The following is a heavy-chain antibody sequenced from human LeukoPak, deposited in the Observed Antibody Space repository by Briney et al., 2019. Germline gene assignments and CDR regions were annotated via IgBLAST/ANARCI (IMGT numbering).Heavy chain of an antibody. D-gene: IGHD2-2*01. V-gene: IGHV1-24*01. CDR3: ATEGKKQLLQGDAFDV. CDR1: GYTLAELS. Sequence: GASVKVSCKVSGYTLAELSIHWVRQAPGKGLEWMGGSNFDHGETVYAPNFQGRVTMTEETSTGTAYMEVSSLRSDDTAVYYCATEGKKQLLQGDAFDVWGQGTMISVSS. J-gene: IGHJ3*01. CDR2: SNFDHGET.